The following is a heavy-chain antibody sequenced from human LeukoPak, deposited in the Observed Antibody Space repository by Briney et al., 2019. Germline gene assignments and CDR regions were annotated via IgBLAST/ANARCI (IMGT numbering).Heavy chain of an antibody. CDR1: GGTFSSYA. CDR3: AREGDGYNRGAFDI. V-gene: IGHV1-69*04. J-gene: IGHJ3*02. D-gene: IGHD5-24*01. CDR2: IIPILGIA. Sequence: GSSVKVSCKASGGTFSSYAISWVRQAPAQGLEWMGRIIPILGIANYAQKFQGRVTITADKSTSTAYMELSSLRSEDTAVYYCAREGDGYNRGAFDIWGQGTMVTVSS.